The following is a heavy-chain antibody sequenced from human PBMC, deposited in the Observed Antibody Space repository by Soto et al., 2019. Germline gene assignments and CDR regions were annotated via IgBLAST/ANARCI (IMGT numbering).Heavy chain of an antibody. CDR2: VNHSGEA. D-gene: IGHD3-10*01. J-gene: IGHJ5*02. V-gene: IGHV4-34*02. CDR3: TRAERFRRSWFDP. Sequence: QVELQQWGAGLLKPSETLSLTCGVYGGSFRNYYWIWVRQPPGKGLEWIGEVNHSGEATYNPSLQSRITISPDTSNNQFSVKMTSVTAADTAMYFCTRAERFRRSWFDPWGQGTQVTVSS. CDR1: GGSFRNYY.